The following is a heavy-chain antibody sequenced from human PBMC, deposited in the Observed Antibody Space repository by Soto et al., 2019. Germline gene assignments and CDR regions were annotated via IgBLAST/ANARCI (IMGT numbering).Heavy chain of an antibody. CDR1: GFSLSTSGVG. CDR3: ARGHCTNGVCYTGWFVR. CDR2: IYWDDDK. Sequence: SGPAGEPTQTLTLTCTFSGFSLSTSGVGVGWIRQPPGKALEWLALIYWDDDKRYSPSLKSRLTITKDTSKNQVVLTMTNMDPVDTATYYCARGHCTNGVCYTGWFVRWGQGTLVTVSS. V-gene: IGHV2-5*02. J-gene: IGHJ5*02. D-gene: IGHD2-8*01.